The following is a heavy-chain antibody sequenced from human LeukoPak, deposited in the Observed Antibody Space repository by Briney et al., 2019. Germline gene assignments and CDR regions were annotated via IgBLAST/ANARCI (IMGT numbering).Heavy chain of an antibody. J-gene: IGHJ4*02. CDR3: ARRGYGDYPYYFDY. CDR1: GVSFSGYY. CDR2: INHSGST. Sequence: PSETLSLTCAVYGVSFSGYYWTWIRQPPGKGLEWVGEINHSGSTNYNPSIKSRVTISVDTSNNQSCLKLSSVTAADPAVSYCARRGYGDYPYYFDYWGQGTLVTVSS. V-gene: IGHV4-34*01. D-gene: IGHD4-17*01.